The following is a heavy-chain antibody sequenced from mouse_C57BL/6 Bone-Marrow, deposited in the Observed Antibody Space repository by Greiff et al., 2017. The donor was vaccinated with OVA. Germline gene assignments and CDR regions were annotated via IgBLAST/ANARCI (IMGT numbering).Heavy chain of an antibody. D-gene: IGHD1-1*01. CDR1: GYTFTSYW. CDR2: IYPSDSET. Sequence: QVQLQQPGAELVRPGSSVKLSCKASGYTFTSYWMDWVKQRPGQGLEWIGNIYPSDSETHYNQKFKDKATLTVDKSSSTAYMQLSSLTSEDSAVYCCARGVGSSWYFDVWGTGTTVTVSS. CDR3: ARGVGSSWYFDV. V-gene: IGHV1-61*01. J-gene: IGHJ1*03.